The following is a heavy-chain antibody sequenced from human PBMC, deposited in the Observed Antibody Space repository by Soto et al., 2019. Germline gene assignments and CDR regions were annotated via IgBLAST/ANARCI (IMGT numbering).Heavy chain of an antibody. Sequence: PSETLSLTCAVYGGFLSESYWTWIRQPPGKGLEWIGEINHVGGTNYNPSLKSRVTMSVDTSQNQFSLRLISVTAADTAMYFCVRIRYQLPSSVLWLDPLGQGTPGPVSS. D-gene: IGHD3-16*01. J-gene: IGHJ5*02. CDR3: VRIRYQLPSSVLWLDP. CDR2: INHVGGT. V-gene: IGHV4-34*01. CDR1: GGFLSESY.